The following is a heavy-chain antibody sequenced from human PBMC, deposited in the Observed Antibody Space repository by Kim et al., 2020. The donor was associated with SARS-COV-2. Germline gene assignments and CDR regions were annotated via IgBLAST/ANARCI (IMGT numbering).Heavy chain of an antibody. J-gene: IGHJ6*02. D-gene: IGHD2-2*01. CDR1: GFTFSSYG. V-gene: IGHV3-33*05. Sequence: GGSLRLSCAASGFTFSSYGMHWVRQAPCKGLEWVAVISYDGSNKYYADSVKGRFTISRDNSKNTLYLQMNSLRAEDTAVYYCARDRRREYQLPSSATRTEKYYYYYGMDVWGQGTTVTVSS. CDR2: ISYDGSNK. CDR3: ARDRRREYQLPSSATRTEKYYYYYGMDV.